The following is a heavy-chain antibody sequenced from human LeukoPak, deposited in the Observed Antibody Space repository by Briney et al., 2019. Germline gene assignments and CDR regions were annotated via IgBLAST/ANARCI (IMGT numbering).Heavy chain of an antibody. CDR3: SRSDGGSDFDY. Sequence: SQTLSLTCAISGDSVSINRASWTWIRQSPSRGLEWLGRTYYRSKWYNDYAVSLKSRISINPDTSKNQFSLQLNSVTPEDTAVYYCSRSDGGSDFDYWGQGTLVTVSS. D-gene: IGHD5-24*01. J-gene: IGHJ4*02. CDR1: GDSVSINRAS. V-gene: IGHV6-1*01. CDR2: TYYRSKWYN.